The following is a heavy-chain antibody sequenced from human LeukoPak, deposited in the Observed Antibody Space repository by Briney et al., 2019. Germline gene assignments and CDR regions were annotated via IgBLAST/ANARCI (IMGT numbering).Heavy chain of an antibody. J-gene: IGHJ4*02. D-gene: IGHD1-26*01. CDR2: ISAYNGNT. Sequence: VASVKVSCRASGYTFTSYGISWVPQAPGPGLEWRGWISAYNGNTNYAQKLQGRDTMTTDTATSTAYMELRSLRCDDTAVYYCARVAPVGATTDYWGQGTLVSVSS. CDR1: GYTFTSYG. V-gene: IGHV1-18*01. CDR3: ARVAPVGATTDY.